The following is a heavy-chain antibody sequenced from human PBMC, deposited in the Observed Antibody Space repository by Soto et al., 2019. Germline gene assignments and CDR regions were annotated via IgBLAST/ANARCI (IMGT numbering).Heavy chain of an antibody. V-gene: IGHV4-31*03. Sequence: PSETLSLTCTVSGGSISSGGYYWSWIRQHPGKGLEWIGYIYYSGSTYYNPSLKSRVTISVDTSKNQFSLRLSSVTAADTAVYYCVRDVHPLGWFDPWGQGTLVTVSS. D-gene: IGHD3-10*01. CDR2: IYYSGST. CDR1: GGSISSGGYY. CDR3: VRDVHPLGWFDP. J-gene: IGHJ5*02.